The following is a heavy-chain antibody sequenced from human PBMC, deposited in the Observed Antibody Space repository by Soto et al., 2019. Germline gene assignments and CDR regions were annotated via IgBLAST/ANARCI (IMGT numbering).Heavy chain of an antibody. CDR3: ARVNSLHRSMPFWFDP. CDR1: GGSISSYY. D-gene: IGHD6-13*01. J-gene: IGHJ5*02. CDR2: IYYSGST. V-gene: IGHV4-59*01. Sequence: SETLSLTCTVSGGSISSYYWSWIRQPPGKGLEWIGYIYYSGSTNYNPSLKSRVTISVDTSKNQFSLKLSSVTAADTAVYYCARVNSLHRSMPFWFDPWGQGNLVTVSS.